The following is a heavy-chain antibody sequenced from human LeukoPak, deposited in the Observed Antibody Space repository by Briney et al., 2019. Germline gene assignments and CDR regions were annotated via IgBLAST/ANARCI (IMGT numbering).Heavy chain of an antibody. D-gene: IGHD3-22*01. J-gene: IGHJ4*02. Sequence: GGSLRLSCEGSGFTFSNYWMGWVRQAPGKGLEWVSYISSSGNTIYYADSVKGRFTISRDNAKNSLYLQMNSLRAEDTAVYYCASDSSAYCLFDFWGQGTLVTVSS. CDR3: ASDSSAYCLFDF. V-gene: IGHV3-11*04. CDR1: GFTFSNYW. CDR2: ISSSGNTI.